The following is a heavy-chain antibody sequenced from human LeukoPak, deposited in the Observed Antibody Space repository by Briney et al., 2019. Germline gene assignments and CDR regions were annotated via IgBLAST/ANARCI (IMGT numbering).Heavy chain of an antibody. CDR1: GGPISSSRYY. CDR2: FYYSGST. V-gene: IGHV4-39*01. D-gene: IGHD1-26*01. CDR3: ARHAKERRALVGAIDY. Sequence: SETLSLTCTVSGGPISSSRYYWGWIRQPPGKGLEWIGSFYYSGSTYYNPSLKSRVTISVDTSKNQFSLKVSSVTAADTAVYYCARHAKERRALVGAIDYWGQGTLVTVSS. J-gene: IGHJ4*02.